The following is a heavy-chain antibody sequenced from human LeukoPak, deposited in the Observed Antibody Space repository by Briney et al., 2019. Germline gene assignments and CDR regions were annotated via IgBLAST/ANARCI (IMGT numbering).Heavy chain of an antibody. CDR3: ARRLGRKFGERFYYYHYMDV. V-gene: IGHV4-59*12. Sequence: SETLSLTCTVAGGSISSYYWSWVRQPPGKGLEWLGSINHSGSTYYNPSLKSRVTISVDTSKNQFSLKLSSVTAADTAVYYCARRLGRKFGERFYYYHYMDVWGKGTTVTISS. CDR2: INHSGST. CDR1: GGSISSYY. D-gene: IGHD3-10*01. J-gene: IGHJ6*03.